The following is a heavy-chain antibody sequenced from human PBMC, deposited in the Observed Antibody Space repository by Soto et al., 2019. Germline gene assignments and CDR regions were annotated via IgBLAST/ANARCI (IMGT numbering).Heavy chain of an antibody. V-gene: IGHV4-38-2*01. CDR3: ARTHSGSYYSVFNY. Sequence: SETLSLTCVVSNFSISSGYYWGWIRQSPGKGLEWIASIYRSGTTSYNPSLKSRVTISVDPSKNQFSLMLTAVTAADTAVYYCARTHSGSYYSVFNYWGRGSLVTVAS. J-gene: IGHJ4*02. CDR1: NFSISSGYY. D-gene: IGHD1-26*01. CDR2: IYRSGTT.